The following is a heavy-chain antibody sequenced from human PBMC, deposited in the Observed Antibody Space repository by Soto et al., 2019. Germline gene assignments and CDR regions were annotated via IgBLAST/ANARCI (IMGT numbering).Heavy chain of an antibody. CDR2: IIPIFRTA. CDR1: GGTFSSYA. CDR3: AKVAVAGTPYYYYYGMDV. V-gene: IGHV1-69*06. D-gene: IGHD6-19*01. J-gene: IGHJ6*02. Sequence: QVQLVQSGAEVKKPGSSVKVSCKASGGTFSSYAISWVRQAPTQGLEWMGGIIPIFRTANYAQKFQGRVTITADKSTSTAYMELSSLRSEDTAVYYCAKVAVAGTPYYYYYGMDVWGQGTTVTVSS.